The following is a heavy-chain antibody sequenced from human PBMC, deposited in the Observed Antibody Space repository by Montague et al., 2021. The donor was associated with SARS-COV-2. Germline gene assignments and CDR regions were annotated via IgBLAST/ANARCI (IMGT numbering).Heavy chain of an antibody. V-gene: IGHV6-1*01. CDR2: PFYRTEWNY. Sequence: CAISGDSVSRHDSTWNGLRSSPSRRLEWLGRPFYRTEWNYHYADXVKSRITIDPDTSKNQVSLQLRSVTPEDTAVYFCARVRHLGRGMDVWGQGTTVTVPS. D-gene: IGHD7-27*01. J-gene: IGHJ6*02. CDR3: ARVRHLGRGMDV. CDR1: GDSVSRHDST.